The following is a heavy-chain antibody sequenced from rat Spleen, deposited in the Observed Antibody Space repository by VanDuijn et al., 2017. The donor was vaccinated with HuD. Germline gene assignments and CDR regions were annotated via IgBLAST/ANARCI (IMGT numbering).Heavy chain of an antibody. Sequence: EVQLVESGGGLVQPGRSLKLSCAASGFTFSNYGMAWVRQAPTKGLEWVATISYDGSSTYYRDSVKGRFTISRDNAKSTLYLQMDSLRSEDTATYYCARPGSNCGQVTLVTVSS. CDR2: ISYDGSST. J-gene: IGHJ3*01. CDR3: ARPGSN. D-gene: IGHD1-3*01. CDR1: GFTFSNYG. V-gene: IGHV5-29*01.